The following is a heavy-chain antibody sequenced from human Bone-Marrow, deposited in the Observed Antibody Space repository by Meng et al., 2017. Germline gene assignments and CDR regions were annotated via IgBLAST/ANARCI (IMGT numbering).Heavy chain of an antibody. CDR3: ARGAWVRGVSHNDY. Sequence: QVQVSQSGAEGKHPGASVKVHCKASGYNFISYVISGVRQAPGQGLEWMGWISAYNGNTNYAQKLQGRVTMTTDTSTSTAYMELRSLRSDDTAVYYCARGAWVRGVSHNDYWGQGTLVTVSS. CDR1: GYNFISYV. CDR2: ISAYNGNT. J-gene: IGHJ4*02. D-gene: IGHD3-10*01. V-gene: IGHV1-18*01.